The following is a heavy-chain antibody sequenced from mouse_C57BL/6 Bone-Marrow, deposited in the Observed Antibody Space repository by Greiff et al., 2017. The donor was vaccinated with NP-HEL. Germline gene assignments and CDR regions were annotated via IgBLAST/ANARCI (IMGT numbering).Heavy chain of an antibody. Sequence: VQLQQSGAELVKPGASVKMSCKASGYTFTTYPIAWVKQNHGKSLEWIGNFHPYNDDTEYIEKFKNKATLTVEKSSSTVYLELSRLTSDDSSVYYCARGGNYWYYFDYWGQGTTLTVSS. J-gene: IGHJ2*01. CDR1: GYTFTTYP. CDR3: ARGGNYWYYFDY. CDR2: FHPYNDDT. D-gene: IGHD2-1*01. V-gene: IGHV1-47*01.